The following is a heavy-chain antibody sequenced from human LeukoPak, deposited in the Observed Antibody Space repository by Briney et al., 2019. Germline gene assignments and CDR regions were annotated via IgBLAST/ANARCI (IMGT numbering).Heavy chain of an antibody. CDR2: IYYSGST. Sequence: PSETLSLTCTVSGGSISSYYWSWIRQPPGKGLEWIGYIYYSGSTNYNPSLKSRVTISVDTSKNQFSLKLSSVTAADTAVYYCARYYYDSSGYQDWYFDLWGRGTLVTVSS. J-gene: IGHJ2*01. D-gene: IGHD3-22*01. CDR1: GGSISSYY. CDR3: ARYYYDSSGYQDWYFDL. V-gene: IGHV4-59*01.